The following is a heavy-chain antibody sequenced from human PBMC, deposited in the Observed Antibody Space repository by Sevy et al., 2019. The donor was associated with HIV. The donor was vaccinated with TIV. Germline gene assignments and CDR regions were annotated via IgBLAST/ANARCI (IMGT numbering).Heavy chain of an antibody. CDR2: IRPDGTET. CDR1: GIILSNYW. D-gene: IGHD4-4*01. J-gene: IGHJ4*02. CDR3: GTYSSRTGTFDY. Sequence: GGSLRLSCVASGIILSNYWMSWVRQAPGKGLEWVANIRPDGTETKYVNSVKGRFTISRDNAKNSLYLQMNRLTAEDTATYYSGTYSSRTGTFDYWGQGTLVTVSS. V-gene: IGHV3-7*03.